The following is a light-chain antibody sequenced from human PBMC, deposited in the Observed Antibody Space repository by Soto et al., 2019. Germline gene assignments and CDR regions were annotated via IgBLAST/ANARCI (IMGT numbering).Light chain of an antibody. Sequence: QPVLTQSSSASASLGSSVKITCTLSSGHSRSIIAWHQQQPGKAPRYLMKLEGSGSYNKGSGVPDRFSGSSSGADRYLTISNFQFEDEADYYCETWGTNTRVFGGGTKVTVL. CDR3: ETWGTNTRV. J-gene: IGLJ3*02. CDR1: SGHSRSI. CDR2: LEGSGSY. V-gene: IGLV4-60*02.